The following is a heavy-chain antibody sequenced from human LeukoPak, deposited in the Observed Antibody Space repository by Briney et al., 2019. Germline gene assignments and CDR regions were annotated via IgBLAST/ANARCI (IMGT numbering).Heavy chain of an antibody. CDR1: GGSISSSNW. V-gene: IGHV4-4*02. D-gene: IGHD3-22*01. J-gene: IGHJ6*02. CDR2: IYHSGST. CDR3: ARGYYYDSRKEYYYYGMDV. Sequence: SETLSLTCAVSGGSISSSNWWSWVRQPPGKGLEWIGEIYHSGSTNYNPSLKSRVTISVDKSKNQFSLKLSSVTAADTAVYYCARGYYYDSRKEYYYYGMDVWGQGTTVTVSS.